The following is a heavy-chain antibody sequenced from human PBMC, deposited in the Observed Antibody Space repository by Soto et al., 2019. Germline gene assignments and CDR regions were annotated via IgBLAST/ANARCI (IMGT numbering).Heavy chain of an antibody. CDR3: AHLNTRGYYFDY. CDR2: IYWNDEK. V-gene: IGHV2-5*01. CDR1: GFSLTTGVG. Sequence: SGPTLVNPTQTLTLTCSSSGFSLTTGVGVGWIRQPPGKALEWLAIIYWNDEKLYNPSLKTRLTITKDTSKSQVVLTMTNMDPVDTATYYCAHLNTRGYYFDYWGQGALVTVSS. J-gene: IGHJ4*02.